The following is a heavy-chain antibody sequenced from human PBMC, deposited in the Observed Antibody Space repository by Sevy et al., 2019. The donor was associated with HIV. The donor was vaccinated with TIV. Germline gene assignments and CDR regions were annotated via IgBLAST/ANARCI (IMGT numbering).Heavy chain of an antibody. J-gene: IGHJ6*02. CDR2: ISGSGGST. V-gene: IGHV3-23*01. Sequence: GGSLRLSCAASGFTFSTYTMNWVRQAPGKGLEWVSAISGSGGSTYYADSMKGRLTISRDKSKNTLFLQMNRLRAEDTAVYYCAKGDSTFYGLDVWGQGTTVTVSS. CDR3: AKGDSTFYGLDV. D-gene: IGHD6-13*01. CDR1: GFTFSTYT.